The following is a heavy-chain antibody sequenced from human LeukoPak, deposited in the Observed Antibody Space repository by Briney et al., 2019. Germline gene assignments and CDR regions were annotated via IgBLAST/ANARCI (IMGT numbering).Heavy chain of an antibody. CDR1: GFTFSSYA. V-gene: IGHV3-7*01. D-gene: IGHD3-3*01. CDR3: ARDVGDFWSGYHEGSWFDP. CDR2: IKQDGSEK. J-gene: IGHJ5*02. Sequence: SGGSLRLSCAASGFTFSSYAMSWVRQAPGKGLEWVANIKQDGSEKYYVDSVKGRFTISRDNAKNSLYLQMNSLRAEDTAVYYCARDVGDFWSGYHEGSWFDPWGQGTLVTVSS.